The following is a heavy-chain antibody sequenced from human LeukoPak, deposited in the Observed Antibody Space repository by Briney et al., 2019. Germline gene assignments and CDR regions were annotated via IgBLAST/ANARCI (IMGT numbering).Heavy chain of an antibody. Sequence: GGSLRLSCAASGFTFSSYSMNWVRQAPGKGLEWVSSISSSSSYIYYADSVKGRFTISRDNAKNSLYLQMNSLRAEDTAVYYCARKRTPNKNYYGSGLFDYWGQGTLVTVSS. CDR1: GFTFSSYS. J-gene: IGHJ4*02. D-gene: IGHD3-10*01. CDR3: ARKRTPNKNYYGSGLFDY. CDR2: ISSSSSYI. V-gene: IGHV3-21*01.